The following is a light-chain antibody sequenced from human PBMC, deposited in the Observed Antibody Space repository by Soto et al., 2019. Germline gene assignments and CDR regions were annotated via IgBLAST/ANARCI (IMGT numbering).Light chain of an antibody. CDR3: QQYNNWPWK. J-gene: IGKJ1*01. CDR2: GAS. Sequence: IVLTQSPATLSLSPWERATLSCRASQSVSSNLAWYQQKPGQAPRLLIYGASTRATGIPARFSGSGSGTEFTLTISSLQSEDFAVYYCQQYNNWPWKFGQGTKVDIK. CDR1: QSVSSN. V-gene: IGKV3-15*01.